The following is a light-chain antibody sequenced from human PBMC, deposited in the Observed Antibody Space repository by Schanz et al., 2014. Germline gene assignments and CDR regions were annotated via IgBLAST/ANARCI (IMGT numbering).Light chain of an antibody. J-gene: IGLJ2*01. CDR1: SSDVGGYNY. CDR3: SSFASGTTFVI. V-gene: IGLV2-14*01. Sequence: QSALTQPASVSGSPGQSITISCTGTSSDVGGYNYVSWYQQHPGKAPKLMIYDVTYRPSGVSNRFSGSKSGNTASLTISGLQAEDEAGYYCSSFASGTTFVIFGGGTKLTVL. CDR2: DVT.